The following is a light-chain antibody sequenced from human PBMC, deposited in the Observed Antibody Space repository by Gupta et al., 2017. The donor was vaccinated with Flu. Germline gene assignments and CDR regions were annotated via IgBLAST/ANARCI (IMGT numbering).Light chain of an antibody. Sequence: DMQMAQSPSCLPASAGETVTITSRSSQSISSFLSWVQQRPGKAPELLVFAASTLHTGVPSRFSGSGWGTHFTLTITSLQPEDLATYYCQQTFRSPRTFGQGTKVEVK. J-gene: IGKJ1*01. CDR2: AAS. CDR1: QSISSF. V-gene: IGKV1-39*01. CDR3: QQTFRSPRT.